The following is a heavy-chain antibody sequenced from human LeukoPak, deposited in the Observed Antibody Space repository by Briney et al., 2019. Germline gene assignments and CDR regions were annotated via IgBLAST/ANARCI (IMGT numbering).Heavy chain of an antibody. J-gene: IGHJ3*02. Sequence: PSETLSLTCTVSGGPITNYYWNWIRQPAGKGLEWIGHIYISGSTNYNPSPKSRVTMSVDTSKNQFSLKVNSVTAADTAVYYCARGNYDSTGYYYMGDTLDIWGQGTMVTVSS. D-gene: IGHD3-22*01. CDR1: GGPITNYY. CDR3: ARGNYDSTGYYYMGDTLDI. V-gene: IGHV4-4*07. CDR2: IYISGST.